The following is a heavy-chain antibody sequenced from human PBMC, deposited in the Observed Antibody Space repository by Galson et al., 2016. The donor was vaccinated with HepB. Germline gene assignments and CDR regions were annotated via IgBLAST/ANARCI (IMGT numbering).Heavy chain of an antibody. V-gene: IGHV3-48*02. D-gene: IGHD2/OR15-2a*01. CDR1: GFRFNLYS. CDR3: ASQLHVRNTFYASLEF. J-gene: IGHJ4*02. Sequence: SLRLSCAASGFRFNLYSMTWVRHAPGKGLEWLSYISGAGSTIHYADSVKGRFTVSRDNAKNSLYLQMNSLRDEDTAVYFCASQLHVRNTFYASLEFWGQGTLLTVSS. CDR2: ISGAGSTI.